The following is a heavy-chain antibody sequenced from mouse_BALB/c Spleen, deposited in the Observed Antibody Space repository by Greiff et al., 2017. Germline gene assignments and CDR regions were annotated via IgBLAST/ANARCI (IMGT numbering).Heavy chain of an antibody. Sequence: VQLQQSGPELVKPGASVRISCKASGYTFTSYYIHWVKQRPGQGLEWIGWIYPGNVNTKYNEKFKGKATLTADKSSSTAYMQLSSLTSEDSAVYFCARWGLEAMDYWGQGTSVTVSS. CDR2: IYPGNVNT. CDR1: GYTFTSYY. D-gene: IGHD2-2*01. J-gene: IGHJ4*01. V-gene: IGHV1S56*01. CDR3: ARWGLEAMDY.